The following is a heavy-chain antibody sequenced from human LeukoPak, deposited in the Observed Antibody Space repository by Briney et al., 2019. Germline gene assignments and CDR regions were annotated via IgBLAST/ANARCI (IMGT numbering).Heavy chain of an antibody. CDR1: GGTFSSYA. D-gene: IGHD2-21*02. V-gene: IGHV1-69*04. J-gene: IGHJ4*02. CDR2: IIPILGIA. Sequence: SVKVSCKASGGTFSSYAISWVRQAPGQGLEWMGMIIPILGIANYAQKFQGRVTITADKSTSTAYMELSSLRSEDTAVYYCARDRVVTASPFDYWGQGTLVTVSS. CDR3: ARDRVVTASPFDY.